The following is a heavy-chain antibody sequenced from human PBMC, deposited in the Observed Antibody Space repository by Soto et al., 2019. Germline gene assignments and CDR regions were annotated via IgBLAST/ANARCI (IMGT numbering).Heavy chain of an antibody. CDR3: ARHGGGSSLGWFDP. D-gene: IGHD2-15*01. V-gene: IGHV4-59*08. CDR1: GGSISSYY. CDR2: IYYSGST. J-gene: IGHJ5*02. Sequence: SETLSLTCTVSGGSISSYYWSWIRQPPGKGLEWIGYIYYSGSTNYNPSLKSRVTISVDTSKNQFSLKLSSVTAADTAVYYCARHGGGSSLGWFDPWGQGTLVTVSS.